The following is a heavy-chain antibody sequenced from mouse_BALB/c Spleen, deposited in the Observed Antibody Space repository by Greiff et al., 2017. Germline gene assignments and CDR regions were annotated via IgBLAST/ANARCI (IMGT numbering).Heavy chain of an antibody. Sequence: VQLVESGPGLVAPSQSLSITCTVSGFSLTSYGVHWVRQPPGKGLEWLGVIWAGGSTNYNSALMSRLSISKDNSKSQVFLKMNSLQTDDTAMYYCARGGSTMITTRAMDYWGQGTSVTVSS. D-gene: IGHD2-4*01. CDR1: GFSLTSYG. CDR3: ARGGSTMITTRAMDY. V-gene: IGHV2-9*02. CDR2: IWAGGST. J-gene: IGHJ4*01.